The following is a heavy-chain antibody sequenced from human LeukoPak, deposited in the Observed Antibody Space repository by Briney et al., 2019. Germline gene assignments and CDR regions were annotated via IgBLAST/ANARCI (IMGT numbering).Heavy chain of an antibody. CDR1: GFTFSSYA. CDR2: ISGSGGST. V-gene: IGHV3-23*01. D-gene: IGHD6-19*01. Sequence: GGSLRLSCAASGFTFSSYAMSWVRQAPGKGLEWVSAISGSGGSTYYADSVKGRFTISRDNSKNTLYLQMSSLRAEDTAVYYCVKGGFIAVGNWFDPWGQGTLVTVSS. J-gene: IGHJ5*02. CDR3: VKGGFIAVGNWFDP.